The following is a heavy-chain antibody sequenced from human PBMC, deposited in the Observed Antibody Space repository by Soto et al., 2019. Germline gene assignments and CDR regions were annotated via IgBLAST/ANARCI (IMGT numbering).Heavy chain of an antibody. CDR2: IYNVGDT. V-gene: IGHV3-66*01. CDR3: AINRNSCFDF. J-gene: IGHJ4*02. Sequence: EVQLVESGGDLVQPGGSLRLSCAASGFTVSSNYMSWVRQAPGKGLDWVSVIYNVGDTYYADSVKGRFTISRDNPKNTLYLQMSNLRAEDTAVYYCAINRNSCFDFWGQGTLVTVSS. D-gene: IGHD4-4*01. CDR1: GFTVSSNY.